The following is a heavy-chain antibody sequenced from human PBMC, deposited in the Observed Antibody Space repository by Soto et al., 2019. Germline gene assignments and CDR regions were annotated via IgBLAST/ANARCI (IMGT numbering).Heavy chain of an antibody. J-gene: IGHJ6*02. CDR2: VSGHNGRT. CDR3: ARGVGYYESSGYYDGPSKTNGMDV. D-gene: IGHD3-22*01. CDR1: GYNFSSNG. V-gene: IGHV1-18*01. Sequence: GASVKVSCKTSGYNFSSNGLSWLRQAPGQRFEWMGWVSGHNGRTNYAQQFQGRVTMTTDTSTSTGYMELRSLRSDDTAVYYCARGVGYYESSGYYDGPSKTNGMDVWGQGTTVTVSS.